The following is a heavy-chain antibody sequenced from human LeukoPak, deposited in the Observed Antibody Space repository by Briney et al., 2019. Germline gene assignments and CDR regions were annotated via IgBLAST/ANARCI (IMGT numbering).Heavy chain of an antibody. J-gene: IGHJ4*02. V-gene: IGHV1-8*01. CDR1: GYTFTSYD. CDR3: ARGSFGVLRFLEWSGTLDY. D-gene: IGHD3-3*01. CDR2: MNPNSGNT. Sequence: ASVKVSCKASGYTFTSYDINWVRQATGQGLEWMGWMNPNSGNTGYAQKFQGRVTMTRNTSISTAYMELSSLRSEDTAVYYCARGSFGVLRFLEWSGTLDYWGQGTLVTVSS.